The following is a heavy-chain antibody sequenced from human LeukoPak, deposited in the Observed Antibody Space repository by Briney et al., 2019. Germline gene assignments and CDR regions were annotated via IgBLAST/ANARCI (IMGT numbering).Heavy chain of an antibody. CDR1: GGSISSSSYY. D-gene: IGHD1-26*01. Sequence: SETLSLTCTVSGGSISSSSYYWGWIRQPPGKGLKWIGSIYYSGSTYYNPSLKSRVTISVDTSKNQFSLKLSSVTAADTAVYYCARFSGSYQDYWGQGTLVTVSS. CDR3: ARFSGSYQDY. J-gene: IGHJ4*02. V-gene: IGHV4-39*01. CDR2: IYYSGST.